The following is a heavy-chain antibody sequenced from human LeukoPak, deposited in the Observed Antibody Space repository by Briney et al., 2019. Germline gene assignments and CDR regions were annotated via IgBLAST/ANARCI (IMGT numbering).Heavy chain of an antibody. CDR2: IIPIFGTA. CDR3: ARAEDFWSGYYSYYYGMDV. Sequence: ASVKVSCKASGGTFSSYAISWVRQAPGQGLEWMGGIIPIFGTANYAQKFQGRVTITADESTSTAYMELSSLRSGDTAVYYCARAEDFWSGYYSYYYGMDVWGQGTTVTVSS. J-gene: IGHJ6*02. V-gene: IGHV1-69*13. D-gene: IGHD3-3*01. CDR1: GGTFSSYA.